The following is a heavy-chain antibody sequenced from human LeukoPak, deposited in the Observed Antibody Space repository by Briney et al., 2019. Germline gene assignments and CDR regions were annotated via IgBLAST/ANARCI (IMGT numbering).Heavy chain of an antibody. CDR2: IIPIFGTA. J-gene: IGHJ4*02. V-gene: IGHV1-69*05. CDR3: ARDPLGDYGGNVNEPFDY. Sequence: ASVKVSCKASGGTFSSYAISWVRQAPGQGLGWMGRIIPIFGTADYAQKFQGRVTITTDESTSTAYMELSSLRSEDTAVYYCARDPLGDYGGNVNEPFDYWGQGTLVTVSS. D-gene: IGHD4-23*01. CDR1: GGTFSSYA.